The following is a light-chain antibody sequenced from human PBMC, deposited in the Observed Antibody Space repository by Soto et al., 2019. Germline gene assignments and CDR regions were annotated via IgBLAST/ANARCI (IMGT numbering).Light chain of an antibody. V-gene: IGKV1-5*01. CDR1: QSISYY. CDR2: STS. J-gene: IGKJ2*01. Sequence: DIQMTQSPSSLSASVGDRVTITCRASQSISYYLNWYQQKQGRAPRLLIYSTSTLQSGVPSRFSGSGSGTEFTLTISSLQPDDFETYYCQQYNSYLYTFGQGTKVDIK. CDR3: QQYNSYLYT.